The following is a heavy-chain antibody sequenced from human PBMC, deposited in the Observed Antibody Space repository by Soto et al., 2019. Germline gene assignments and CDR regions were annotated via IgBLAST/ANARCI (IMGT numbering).Heavy chain of an antibody. CDR3: ARGGSSSDNGMDV. CDR2: ISSRSYTI. CDR1: GFSFSTYS. V-gene: IGHV3-48*02. D-gene: IGHD6-6*01. Sequence: EVQLVESGGGLVQPGGSLRLSCAASGFSFSTYSMNWVRQAPGKGLEWVSYISSRSYTIYYIDSVKGRFTISRDNAKSSLYLQMNSLRDEDTAVYYCARGGSSSDNGMDVWGQGTKVTVSS. J-gene: IGHJ6*02.